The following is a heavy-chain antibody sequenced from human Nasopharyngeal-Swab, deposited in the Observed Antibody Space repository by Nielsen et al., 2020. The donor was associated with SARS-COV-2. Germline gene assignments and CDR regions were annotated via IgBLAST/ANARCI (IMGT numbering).Heavy chain of an antibody. V-gene: IGHV3-73*01. CDR3: TTDFYFDY. Sequence: GESLKISCAASGFIFSASAIHWVRQASGTGLEWVGRIGDKDHNYATTYGASVQGSFPISLDDSKNTAFLQMDSLKTEDTALYYCTTDFYFDYWGQVTLVTVSS. CDR2: IGDKDHNYAT. J-gene: IGHJ4*02. CDR1: GFIFSASA.